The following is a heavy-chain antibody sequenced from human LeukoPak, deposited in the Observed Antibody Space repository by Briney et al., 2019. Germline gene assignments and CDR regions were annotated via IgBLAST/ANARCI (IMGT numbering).Heavy chain of an antibody. Sequence: ASVKVSCKASGYRFTSCGISWVRQAPGQGLEWMGWISGYKGKTNYAQKYKGRLTVTTDTSTSTAYMELRSLRSDDTAVYYCARDPDGDYDFDYWGQGTLVTVSS. D-gene: IGHD4-17*01. V-gene: IGHV1-18*01. CDR1: GYRFTSCG. CDR2: ISGYKGKT. J-gene: IGHJ4*02. CDR3: ARDPDGDYDFDY.